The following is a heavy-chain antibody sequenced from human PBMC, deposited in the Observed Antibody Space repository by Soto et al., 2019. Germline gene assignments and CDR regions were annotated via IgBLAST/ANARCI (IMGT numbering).Heavy chain of an antibody. CDR1: GGSISSSSYY. CDR3: ARQSTLQLWLRGYYYYGMDV. J-gene: IGHJ6*02. D-gene: IGHD5-18*01. V-gene: IGHV4-39*01. CDR2: IYYSGST. Sequence: SETLSLTCTVSGGSISSSSYYWGWIRQPPGKGLEWIGSIYYSGSTYYNPSLKSRVTISVDTSKNQFSLKLSSVTAADTAVYYCARQSTLQLWLRGYYYYGMDVWGQGTTVTVSS.